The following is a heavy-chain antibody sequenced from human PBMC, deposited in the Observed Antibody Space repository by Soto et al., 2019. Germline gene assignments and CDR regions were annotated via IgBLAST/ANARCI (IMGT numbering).Heavy chain of an antibody. V-gene: IGHV5-51*01. CDR3: ASQEGTGTTGYYGMDV. Sequence: PGESLKISCKGSGYSFTSYWIGWVRQMPGKGLEWMGIIYPGDSDTRCSPSFQGQVTISADKSISTAYLQWSSLKASDTAMYYCASQEGTGTTGYYGMDVWGQGTTVTVSS. CDR1: GYSFTSYW. D-gene: IGHD1-7*01. J-gene: IGHJ6*02. CDR2: IYPGDSDT.